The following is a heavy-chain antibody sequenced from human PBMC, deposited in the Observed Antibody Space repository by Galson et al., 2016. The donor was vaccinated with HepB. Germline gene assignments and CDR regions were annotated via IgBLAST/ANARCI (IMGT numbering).Heavy chain of an antibody. D-gene: IGHD3-10*01. J-gene: IGHJ3*02. Sequence: SLRLSCAASGSTVSSIYMSWVRQAPGKGLEWVSTIYSGGTTYYTESVKGRFTISRDNSKNTLYLQVNSLRAEDTAVYYCARGLSGYYGSGTYYTDEGAFDIWGQGTMVTVSS. CDR3: ARGLSGYYGSGTYYTDEGAFDI. CDR2: IYSGGTT. V-gene: IGHV3-66*01. CDR1: GSTVSSIY.